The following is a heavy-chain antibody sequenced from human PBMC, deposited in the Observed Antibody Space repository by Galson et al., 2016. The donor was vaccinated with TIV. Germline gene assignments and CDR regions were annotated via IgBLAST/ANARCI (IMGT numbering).Heavy chain of an antibody. CDR2: LSYDERNK. J-gene: IGHJ6*02. Sequence: SLRLSCAASGFTFSNYGMHWVRQAPGKGLEWVAVLSYDERNKEYADSVKGRFTISRDNSKNTLYLQMHSLRPDDTAVYYCAKQWLKDYYGMDVWGPGTTVTVS. CDR1: GFTFSNYG. V-gene: IGHV3-30*18. CDR3: AKQWLKDYYGMDV. D-gene: IGHD6-19*01.